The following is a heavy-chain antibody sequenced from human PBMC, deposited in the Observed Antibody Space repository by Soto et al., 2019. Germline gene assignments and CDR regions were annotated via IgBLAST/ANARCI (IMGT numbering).Heavy chain of an antibody. J-gene: IGHJ4*02. D-gene: IGHD6-19*01. Sequence: PGGSLRLSCASSGFTFSSYWMSWVRRAPRKGLEWVANIKQDGSEEYYVDSVKGRFTISRDNAKKSLYLQMNSLRAEDTAVYYCARDWMAVAGTIDYWGQGALVTVSS. CDR1: GFTFSSYW. CDR2: IKQDGSEE. CDR3: ARDWMAVAGTIDY. V-gene: IGHV3-7*01.